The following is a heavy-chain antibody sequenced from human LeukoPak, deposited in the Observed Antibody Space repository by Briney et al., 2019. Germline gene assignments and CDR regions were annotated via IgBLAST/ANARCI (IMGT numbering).Heavy chain of an antibody. CDR2: INSDGSST. J-gene: IGHJ6*03. V-gene: IGHV3-74*01. Sequence: GGSLRLSCAASGFTFSSYWMHWVRQAPGKGLVWVSRINSDGSSTSYADSVKGRFTISRDNAKNTLYLQMNSLRAEDTAVYYCARGTYYDFWSGYYYYYYYMDVWGKGTTVTVSS. D-gene: IGHD3-3*01. CDR1: GFTFSSYW. CDR3: ARGTYYDFWSGYYYYYYYMDV.